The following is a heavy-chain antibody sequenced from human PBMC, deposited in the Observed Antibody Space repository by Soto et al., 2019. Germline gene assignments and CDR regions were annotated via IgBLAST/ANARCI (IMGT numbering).Heavy chain of an antibody. CDR1: GYTFITYF. D-gene: IGHD6-6*01. CDR2: INPSRGTT. J-gene: IGHJ5*02. Sequence: GASVKVSCKASGYTFITYFMHWVRHAPGQGLEWMGAINPSRGTTTYAQKFQDRVTMTRDTSASTVYMELSSLRSEDTAIYYCARSYISSSYWFDPWGQGTLVTVSS. CDR3: ARSYISSSYWFDP. V-gene: IGHV1-46*03.